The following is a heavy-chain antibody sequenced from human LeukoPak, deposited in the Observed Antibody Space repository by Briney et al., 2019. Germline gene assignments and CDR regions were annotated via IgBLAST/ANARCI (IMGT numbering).Heavy chain of an antibody. V-gene: IGHV1-46*01. J-gene: IGHJ6*03. D-gene: IGHD3-22*01. CDR3: ARGAYYYDSSGYFPYYYYCMDV. CDR2: INPSGGST. CDR1: GYTFTSYY. Sequence: GASVKVSCKASGYTFTSYYMHWVRQAPGQGLEWMGIINPSGGSTSYAQKFQGRVTLTRDMSTSTVYMELGSLRSEDTAVYYCARGAYYYDSSGYFPYYYYCMDVWGKGTTVTVSS.